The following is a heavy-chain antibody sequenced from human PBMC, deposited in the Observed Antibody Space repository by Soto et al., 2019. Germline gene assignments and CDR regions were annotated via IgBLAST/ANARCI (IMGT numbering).Heavy chain of an antibody. CDR1: GFTFSSYA. D-gene: IGHD3-10*01. Sequence: QVQLVESGGGVVQPGRSLRLSCAASGFTFSSYAMHWVRQAPGKGLEWVAVISYDGSNKYYADSVKGRFTISRDNYKNTLYLQRNSLRAEDTAVYYCASTTYGSGSYPLFGYWGQGPLVTVSS. V-gene: IGHV3-30-3*01. CDR3: ASTTYGSGSYPLFGY. J-gene: IGHJ4*02. CDR2: ISYDGSNK.